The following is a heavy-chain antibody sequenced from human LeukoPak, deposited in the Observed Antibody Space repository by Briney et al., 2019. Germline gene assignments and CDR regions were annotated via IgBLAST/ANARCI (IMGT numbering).Heavy chain of an antibody. Sequence: GASVKVSCKASGYTFTSYDINWVRQATGQGLEWMGWMNPNGGNTGYAQKFQGRVTMTRNTSISTAYVELSSLRSEDTAVYYCARARSRTMVRGVGLYWSDPWGQGTLVTVSS. J-gene: IGHJ5*02. CDR2: MNPNGGNT. V-gene: IGHV1-8*01. D-gene: IGHD3-10*01. CDR3: ARARSRTMVRGVGLYWSDP. CDR1: GYTFTSYD.